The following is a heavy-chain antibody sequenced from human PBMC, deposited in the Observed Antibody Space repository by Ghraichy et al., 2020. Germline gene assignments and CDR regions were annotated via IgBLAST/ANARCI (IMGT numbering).Heavy chain of an antibody. CDR3: ARDLAPWVLGSSSWYGDY. Sequence: GGSLRLSCAASGFTFSSSWMSWVRQAPGKGLEWVANIKQDGSEKYYVDSVKGRFTISRDNAKNSLYLQMNSLRAEDTAVYYCARDLAPWVLGSSSWYGDYWGQGTLVTVSS. J-gene: IGHJ4*02. CDR1: GFTFSSSW. D-gene: IGHD6-13*01. CDR2: IKQDGSEK. V-gene: IGHV3-7*01.